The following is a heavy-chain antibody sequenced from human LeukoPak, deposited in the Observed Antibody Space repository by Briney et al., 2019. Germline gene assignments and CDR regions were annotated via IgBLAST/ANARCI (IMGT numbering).Heavy chain of an antibody. V-gene: IGHV3-33*06. CDR3: AKDKDYYGSGSYLDY. CDR1: GFTFSSYG. Sequence: GGSLRLSCAASGFTFSSYGMHWVRQAPGKGLEWVAVIWYDGSNKYYADSVKGRFTISRDNSKNTLYLQMNSLRAEDTAVYYCAKDKDYYGSGSYLDYWGQGTLVTVSS. D-gene: IGHD3-10*01. J-gene: IGHJ4*02. CDR2: IWYDGSNK.